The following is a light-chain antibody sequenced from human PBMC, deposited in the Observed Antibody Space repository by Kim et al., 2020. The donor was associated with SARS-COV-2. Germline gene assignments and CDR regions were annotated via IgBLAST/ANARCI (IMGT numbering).Light chain of an antibody. V-gene: IGLV3-21*04. CDR2: YDT. J-gene: IGLJ2*01. CDR3: QMWDTNNYQVV. CDR1: NIGSKS. Sequence: QSPSVSVAPGKTARITCGGNNIGSKSVSWYQQKPGQAPVLVIYYDTNRPSGIPERFSGSNSGNTATLTISRVEAGDEADYYCQMWDTNNYQVVFGGGTQLTVL.